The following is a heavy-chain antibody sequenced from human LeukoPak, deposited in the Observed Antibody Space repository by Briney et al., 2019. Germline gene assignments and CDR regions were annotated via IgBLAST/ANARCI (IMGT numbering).Heavy chain of an antibody. CDR3: ARVTAGYCSGGSCYAWGMDV. V-gene: IGHV3-23*01. D-gene: IGHD2-15*01. J-gene: IGHJ6*02. Sequence: GGSLRLSCAASGFTFSNYVMSWVRQAPGKELEWVSSITGSGSNTYYADSVKGRFTISRDNSKNTLYLQMNSLRAEDTAVYYCARVTAGYCSGGSCYAWGMDVWGQGTTVTVSS. CDR2: ITGSGSNT. CDR1: GFTFSNYV.